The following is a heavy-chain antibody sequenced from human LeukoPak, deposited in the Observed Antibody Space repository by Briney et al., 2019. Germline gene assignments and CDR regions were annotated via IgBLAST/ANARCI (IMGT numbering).Heavy chain of an antibody. D-gene: IGHD6-19*01. J-gene: IGHJ5*02. CDR2: IIPILGIA. V-gene: IGHV1-69*04. Sequence: SVKVSCKASGGTFSSYAISWVRQAPGQGLEWMGRIIPILGIANYAQKFQGRVTITADKSTSTAYMELSSLRSEDTAVYYSAIFPPGYSSGWWFDPWGQGTLVTVSS. CDR1: GGTFSSYA. CDR3: AIFPPGYSSGWWFDP.